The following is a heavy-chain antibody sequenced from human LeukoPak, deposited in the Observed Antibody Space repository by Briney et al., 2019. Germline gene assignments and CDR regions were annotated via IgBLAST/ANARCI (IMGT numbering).Heavy chain of an antibody. Sequence: PSQTLSLTCTVSGGSISSGDYYWSWIRQPPGKGLEWIGYIYYSGSTYYNPSLKSRVTISVDTSKNQFSLKLSSVTAADTAVYYCARRYYYDSSGYAAPFDYWGQGTLVTVSS. J-gene: IGHJ4*02. D-gene: IGHD3-22*01. CDR1: GGSISSGDYY. V-gene: IGHV4-30-4*01. CDR2: IYYSGST. CDR3: ARRYYYDSSGYAAPFDY.